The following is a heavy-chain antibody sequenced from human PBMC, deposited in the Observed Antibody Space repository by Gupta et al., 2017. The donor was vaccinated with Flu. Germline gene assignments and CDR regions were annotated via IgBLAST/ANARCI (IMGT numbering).Heavy chain of an antibody. J-gene: IGHJ6*02. CDR1: GFTFSSYA. V-gene: IGHV3-23*01. CDR2: ISGSGGST. D-gene: IGHD2-2*01. Sequence: EVQLLDSGGGLVQPGGSLRLSCAASGFTFSSYAMSWVRQAPGKGLEWVSAISGSGGSTYYADSVKGRFTISRDNSKNTLYLQMNSLRAEDTAVYYCAKVEGCSSTSCYYYYGMDVWGQGTTVTVSS. CDR3: AKVEGCSSTSCYYYYGMDV.